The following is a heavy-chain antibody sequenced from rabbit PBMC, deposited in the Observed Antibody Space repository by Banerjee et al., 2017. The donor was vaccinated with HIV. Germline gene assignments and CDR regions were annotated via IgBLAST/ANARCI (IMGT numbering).Heavy chain of an antibody. J-gene: IGHJ2*01. CDR2: IYAGNGST. CDR3: ARGPGGVGYASFGF. CDR1: GFSFSSSYW. D-gene: IGHD6-1*01. V-gene: IGHV1S45*01. Sequence: QEQLEESGGDLVKPEGSLTLTCTASGFSFSSSYWICWVRQAPVKGLEWIACIYAGNGSTDYASWAKGRFTISKTSSTTVTLQMTSLTAADTATYFCARGPGGVGYASFGFRGPGTLVTVS.